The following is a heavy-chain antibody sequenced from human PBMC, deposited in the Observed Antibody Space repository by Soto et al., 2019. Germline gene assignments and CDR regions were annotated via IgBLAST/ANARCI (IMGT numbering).Heavy chain of an antibody. Sequence: SETLSLTCAVYGGSFSVYYWSWIRQPPGKGLEWIGEINHSGSTNYNPSLKSRVTISVDTSKNQFSLKLSSVTAADTAVYYCASRQLRYFDWLLSPFDYWGQGTLVTVSS. J-gene: IGHJ4*02. D-gene: IGHD3-9*01. CDR3: ASRQLRYFDWLLSPFDY. CDR2: INHSGST. CDR1: GGSFSVYY. V-gene: IGHV4-34*01.